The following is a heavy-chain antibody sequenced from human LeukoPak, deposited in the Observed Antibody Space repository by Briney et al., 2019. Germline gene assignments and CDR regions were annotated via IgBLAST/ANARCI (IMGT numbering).Heavy chain of an antibody. CDR2: VKSKTNGGTT. V-gene: IGHV3-15*01. CDR1: GFTFSSYA. Sequence: GGSLRLSCAASGFTFSSYAMSWVRQAPGKGPEWVGRVKSKTNGGTTDYAAPVKGRFTISRDDSINTLYLQMNSLQTEDTAVYYCTTDPSGSSSFDYWGQGTLVTVSS. CDR3: TTDPSGSSSFDY. J-gene: IGHJ4*02. D-gene: IGHD6-6*01.